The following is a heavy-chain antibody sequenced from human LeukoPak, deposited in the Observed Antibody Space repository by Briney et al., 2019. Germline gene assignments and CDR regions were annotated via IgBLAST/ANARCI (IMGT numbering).Heavy chain of an antibody. V-gene: IGHV4-59*11. J-gene: IGHJ5*02. CDR1: GGSISSHY. CDR3: ARDGCPTTKSGCVGNWFDP. D-gene: IGHD1-26*01. Sequence: PSETLSLTCTVSGGSISSHYWSWIRQPPGKGLEWIGYIYYSGSTNYNPSLKSRVTISVDTSKNQFSLRLSSVTAADTAVYYCARDGCPTTKSGCVGNWFDPWGQGTLVTVSS. CDR2: IYYSGST.